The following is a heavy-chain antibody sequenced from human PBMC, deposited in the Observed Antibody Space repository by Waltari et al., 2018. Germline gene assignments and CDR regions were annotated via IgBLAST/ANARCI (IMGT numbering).Heavy chain of an antibody. J-gene: IGHJ4*02. V-gene: IGHV3-21*01. Sequence: DVQLVESGGGLVKRGGSLKLSCAASGCTFRCYSMHWVRQAPGKGLEWCASISSGGTYIYYTYSVKGRFTISRGSVTDSLYLQMNSLRVEDTATYFCVRSTSWRYYFDTWGQGTLVAVSS. CDR3: VRSTSWRYYFDT. CDR1: GCTFRCYS. D-gene: IGHD6-13*01. CDR2: ISSGGTYI.